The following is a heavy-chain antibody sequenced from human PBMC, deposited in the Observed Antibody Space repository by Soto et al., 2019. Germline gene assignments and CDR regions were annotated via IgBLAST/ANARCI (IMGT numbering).Heavy chain of an antibody. J-gene: IGHJ6*03. CDR2: ISAYNGNT. D-gene: IGHD2-2*01. Sequence: GASVKVSCKASGYTFTTYGISWVRQAPGQGLEWKGWISAYNGNTNSAQKLQGRVTMTTDTSTSTAYMELRSLRSDDTAVYYCARGRGVVPTAAFYYYYMDVWGKGTTVTVSS. CDR3: ARGRGVVPTAAFYYYYMDV. V-gene: IGHV1-18*01. CDR1: GYTFTTYG.